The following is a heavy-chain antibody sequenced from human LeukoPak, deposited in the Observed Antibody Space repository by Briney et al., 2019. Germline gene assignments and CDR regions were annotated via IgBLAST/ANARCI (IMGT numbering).Heavy chain of an antibody. CDR1: GGSFSGYY. J-gene: IGHJ1*01. D-gene: IGHD4-23*01. V-gene: IGHV4-34*01. Sequence: SETLSLTCAVYGGSFSGYYWSWIRQPPGKGLEWIGEINHSGSTNYNPSLKSRVTISVDTSKNQFSLKLSSVTAADTAVYYCAREDYGGNSEYFQHWGQGTLVTVFS. CDR2: INHSGST. CDR3: AREDYGGNSEYFQH.